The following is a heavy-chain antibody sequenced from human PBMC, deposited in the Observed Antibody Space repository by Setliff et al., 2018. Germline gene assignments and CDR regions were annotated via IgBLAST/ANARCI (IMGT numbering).Heavy chain of an antibody. J-gene: IGHJ4*02. CDR3: ARGRNVAARLLDS. V-gene: IGHV4-34*01. D-gene: IGHD6-6*01. Sequence: SETLSLTCGVSGGGGSFSAYYWSWIRQPPGKGLEWIGEISPGGSSNYNPSLKSRLTISVDTSKNQFSLRLNSVTAADTAVYYCARGRNVAARLLDSWGQGARVTVSS. CDR1: GGGGSFSAYY. CDR2: ISPGGSS.